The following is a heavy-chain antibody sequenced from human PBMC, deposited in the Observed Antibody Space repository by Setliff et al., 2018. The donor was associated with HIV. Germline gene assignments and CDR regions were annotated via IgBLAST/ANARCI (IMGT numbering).Heavy chain of an antibody. J-gene: IGHJ3*02. V-gene: IGHV1-18*01. D-gene: IGHD3-22*01. CDR3: VRGYYYDKTGYGTFDI. CDR2: MSAYSGDT. CDR1: GYTFTSYD. Sequence: GASVKVSCKASGYTFTSYDINWVRQAPGQGLEWMGWMSAYSGDTRYEQKIQGRVNMTRDTSTDTAYVELRSLRFDEPALYYCVRGYYYDKTGYGTFDIWGQGTVVTVSS.